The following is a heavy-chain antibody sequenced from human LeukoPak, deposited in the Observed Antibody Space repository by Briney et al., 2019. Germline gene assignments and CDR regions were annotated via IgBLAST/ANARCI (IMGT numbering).Heavy chain of an antibody. Sequence: GECLKISCKGSGYSFTSYWIGWVRQMPGKGLEWMGIIYPGDSDTRYSPSFQGQVTISADKSISTAYLQWSSLKASDTAMYYCARQVVGIPTGENWFDPWGQGTLVTVSS. D-gene: IGHD2-15*01. V-gene: IGHV5-51*01. CDR1: GYSFTSYW. CDR3: ARQVVGIPTGENWFDP. J-gene: IGHJ5*02. CDR2: IYPGDSDT.